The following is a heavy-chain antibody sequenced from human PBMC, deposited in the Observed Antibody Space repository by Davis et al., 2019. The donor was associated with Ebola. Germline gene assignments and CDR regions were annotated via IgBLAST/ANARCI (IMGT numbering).Heavy chain of an antibody. CDR2: ISGSGGST. J-gene: IGHJ6*02. Sequence: GESLKISCAASGFTFSSYAMSWVRQAPGKGLEWVSAISGSGGSTYYADSVKGRFTISRDNSKNTLYLQMNSLRAEDTAVYYCARGLGLYYYYGMDVWGQGTTVTVSS. D-gene: IGHD6-19*01. CDR1: GFTFSSYA. CDR3: ARGLGLYYYYGMDV. V-gene: IGHV3-23*01.